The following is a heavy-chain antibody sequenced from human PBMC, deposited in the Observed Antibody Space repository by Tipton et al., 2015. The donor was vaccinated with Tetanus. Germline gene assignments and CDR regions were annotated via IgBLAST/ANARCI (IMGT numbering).Heavy chain of an antibody. D-gene: IGHD6-13*01. CDR1: GFTFSDYY. V-gene: IGHV3-11*01. CDR2: ISSSGSTI. J-gene: IGHJ4*02. CDR3: AKSPSAAGTLNFDY. Sequence: SLRLSCAASGFTFSDYYMSWIRQAPGKGLEWVSYISSSGSTIYYADSVKGRFTISRDNAKNSLCLQMNSLRAEDTAVYYCAKSPSAAGTLNFDYWGQGTLVTVSS.